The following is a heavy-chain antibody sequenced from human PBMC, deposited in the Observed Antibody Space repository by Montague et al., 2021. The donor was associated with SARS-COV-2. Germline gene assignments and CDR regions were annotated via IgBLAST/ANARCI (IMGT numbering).Heavy chain of an antibody. V-gene: IGHV4-61*01. D-gene: IGHD2/OR15-2a*01. J-gene: IGHJ6*02. CDR3: AGPGRAPFHYAMDV. CDR1: GGSVSSGSYY. Sequence: SETLSLTCTVSGGSVSSGSYYWSWIRQPPGKRLEWIGYINYSGSTNYNPSLKSRVTISVDMSRNQFSLKLRSVTAADTAIYYCAGPGRAPFHYAMDVWGQGTTVTVSS. CDR2: INYSGST.